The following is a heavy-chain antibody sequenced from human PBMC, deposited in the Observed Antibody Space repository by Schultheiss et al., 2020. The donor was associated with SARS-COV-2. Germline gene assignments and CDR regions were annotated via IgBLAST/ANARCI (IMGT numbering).Heavy chain of an antibody. CDR1: GFTFSSYA. Sequence: GESLKISCAASGFTFSSYAMHWVRQAPGKGLEWVAVISYDGSNKYYADSVKGRFTISRDDSKNTLYLQMNSLKTEDTAVYSCAKDFSEVATAPFDYWGQGTLVTVSS. V-gene: IGHV3-30-3*01. CDR2: ISYDGSNK. CDR3: AKDFSEVATAPFDY. J-gene: IGHJ4*02. D-gene: IGHD5-24*01.